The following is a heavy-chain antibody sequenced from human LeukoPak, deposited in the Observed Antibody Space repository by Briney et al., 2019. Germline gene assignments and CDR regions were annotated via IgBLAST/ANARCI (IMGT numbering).Heavy chain of an antibody. CDR2: IISHGGST. D-gene: IGHD3-10*01. CDR1: GFTFSSYT. Sequence: GGCLRLSCLVSGFTFSSYTMHWVRQAPGKGLEYISAIISHGGSTYYADSVKGRFTISRDNSTNTLYLRMSSLRVEDTAVYYCVKDRWADYYGSGTYFDSWGQGTLVTVSS. V-gene: IGHV3-64D*06. J-gene: IGHJ4*02. CDR3: VKDRWADYYGSGTYFDS.